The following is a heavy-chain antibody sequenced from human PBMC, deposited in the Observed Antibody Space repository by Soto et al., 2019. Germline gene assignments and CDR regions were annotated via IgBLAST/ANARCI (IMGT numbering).Heavy chain of an antibody. CDR3: SWDRRGSGWYDYFDY. CDR1: GFTFSSYG. V-gene: IGHV3-33*01. CDR2: IWYDGSNE. D-gene: IGHD6-19*01. J-gene: IGHJ4*02. Sequence: QVQLVESGGGVVQPGRSLRLSCAASGFTFSSYGMHWVRQAPGKGLEWVAVIWYDGSNENYADSVKGRFTISRDNSKNTLYLQMISLRAEDTAVYYCSWDRRGSGWYDYFDYCVQGTLVTVSA.